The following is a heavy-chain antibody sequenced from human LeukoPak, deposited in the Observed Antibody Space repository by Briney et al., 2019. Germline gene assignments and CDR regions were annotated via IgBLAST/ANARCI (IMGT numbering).Heavy chain of an antibody. CDR3: AKGSYYDSPDAFDI. V-gene: IGHV3-23*01. D-gene: IGHD3-22*01. CDR1: GFTFSGYA. Sequence: QPGASLRLSCAVSGFTFSGYAMSWVRQTPGKGLEWVSAISGSGGTTYYADSVKDRFTISRDNSKNTLHLQMNSLRAEDTAIYYCAKGSYYDSPDAFDIWGQGTMVTVSS. CDR2: ISGSGGTT. J-gene: IGHJ3*02.